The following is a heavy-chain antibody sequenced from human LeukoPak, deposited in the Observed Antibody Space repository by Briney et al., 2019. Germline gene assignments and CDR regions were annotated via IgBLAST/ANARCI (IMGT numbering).Heavy chain of an antibody. CDR3: ARDYDY. CDR1: GFTFRSYE. J-gene: IGHJ4*02. Sequence: GGSLRLSCAASGFTFRSYEMNWVRQAPGKGLEWVSYISSSGTTIYYADSVKGRFAISRDNARNSLYLQMTSLRAEDTAVYYCARDYDYWGQGTLVTVSS. V-gene: IGHV3-48*03. CDR2: ISSSGTTI.